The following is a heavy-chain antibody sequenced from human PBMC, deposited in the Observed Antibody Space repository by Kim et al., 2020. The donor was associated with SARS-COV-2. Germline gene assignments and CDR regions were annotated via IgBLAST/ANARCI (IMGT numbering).Heavy chain of an antibody. V-gene: IGHV3-43*02. CDR2: ISGDGGST. Sequence: GGSLRLSCAASGFTFDDYAMHWVRQAPGKGLEWVSLISGDGGSTYYADSVKGRFTISRDNSKNSLYLQMNSLRTEDTALYYCAKDRMRYSSSSGYYYYGMDVWGQGTTVTVSS. J-gene: IGHJ6*02. CDR3: AKDRMRYSSSSGYYYYGMDV. CDR1: GFTFDDYA. D-gene: IGHD6-6*01.